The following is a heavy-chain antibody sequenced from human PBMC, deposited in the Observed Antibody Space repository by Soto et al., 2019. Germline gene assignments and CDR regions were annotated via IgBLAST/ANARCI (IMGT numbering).Heavy chain of an antibody. V-gene: IGHV1-69*12. J-gene: IGHJ6*02. CDR2: FITVFGTP. CDR3: ARFQYSYAPPDFYYYGMDV. CDR1: GGTFTNYA. D-gene: IGHD5-18*01. Sequence: QVQLVQSGAEVKKPGSSVKVSCKASGGTFTNYAISWVRQAPGQGLEWVGGFITVFGTPNYAQKFQGRVTITADESTSTAYMEVNSLRSDDTAVYYCARFQYSYAPPDFYYYGMDVWGQGTTITVSS.